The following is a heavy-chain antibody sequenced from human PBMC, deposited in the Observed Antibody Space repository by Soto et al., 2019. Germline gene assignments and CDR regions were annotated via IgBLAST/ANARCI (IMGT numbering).Heavy chain of an antibody. J-gene: IGHJ5*02. V-gene: IGHV3-33*01. D-gene: IGHD6-19*01. CDR2: IWYDGSNK. CDR3: ARYSSGWYAASWFDP. Sequence: QVQLVESGGGVVQPGRSLRLSCAASGFTFSSYGMHWVRQAPGKGLEWVAVIWYDGSNKYYADSVKGRFTISRDNSKNTLYLQMNSLRAEDTAVYYGARYSSGWYAASWFDPWGQGTLVTVSS. CDR1: GFTFSSYG.